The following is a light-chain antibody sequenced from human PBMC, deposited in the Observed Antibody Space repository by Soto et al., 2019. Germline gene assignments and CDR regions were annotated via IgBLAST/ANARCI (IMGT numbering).Light chain of an antibody. Sequence: DIQLTQSPFFLSASVGDRVTITCRASQGIRSYLAWYQQRPGKAPELLIYGASTLRTGVASRFSGSGSGTEFTLTISSLQPEDFATYFWQQLNIVPPLFTFGPGTKVDIK. V-gene: IGKV1-9*01. CDR1: QGIRSY. J-gene: IGKJ3*01. CDR2: GAS. CDR3: QQLNIVPPLFT.